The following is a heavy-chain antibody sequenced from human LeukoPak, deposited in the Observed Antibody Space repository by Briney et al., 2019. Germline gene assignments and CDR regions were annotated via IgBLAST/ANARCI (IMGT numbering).Heavy chain of an antibody. Sequence: PSETLSLTCTVSGGSIGSSSYYWGWIRQPPGKGLEWIGSIYYSGGTYYNPSLKSRVTISVDTSKNQFSLKLSSVTAADTAVYYCASKRYFDGSGFDYWGQGTLVTVSS. V-gene: IGHV4-39*01. D-gene: IGHD3-9*01. CDR1: GGSIGSSSYY. CDR3: ASKRYFDGSGFDY. J-gene: IGHJ4*02. CDR2: IYYSGGT.